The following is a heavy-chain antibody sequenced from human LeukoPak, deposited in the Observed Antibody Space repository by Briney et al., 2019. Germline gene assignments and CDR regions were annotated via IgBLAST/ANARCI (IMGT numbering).Heavy chain of an antibody. CDR3: ARDGITMVRGVINNWFDP. D-gene: IGHD3-10*01. CDR1: GYTFTSYG. CDR2: ISAYNGKT. V-gene: IGHV1-18*04. J-gene: IGHJ5*02. Sequence: RRASVKVSCKASGYTFTSYGIRWVRQAPGQRLEWMRWISAYNGKTNYAQKPQGRVTMTTDTSTSKAYMEPRSLRSDDTAVYYCARDGITMVRGVINNWFDPWGQGTLVTVSS.